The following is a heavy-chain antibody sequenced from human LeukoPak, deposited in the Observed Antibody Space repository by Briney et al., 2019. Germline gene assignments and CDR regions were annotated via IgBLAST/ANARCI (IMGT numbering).Heavy chain of an antibody. D-gene: IGHD3-22*01. CDR2: ISYDGTNE. V-gene: IGHV3-30-3*01. J-gene: IGHJ4*02. CDR3: ARNRGATGFYWVDY. CDR1: GFTFSNYA. Sequence: GGSLRPSCAAAGFTFSNYAMHWVRQAPGKGLDWVPVISYDGTNEYYADSVKGRFTISRDNSKNTLYLQMDSLRVEDTAVYYCARNRGATGFYWVDYWGQGTLVSVSS.